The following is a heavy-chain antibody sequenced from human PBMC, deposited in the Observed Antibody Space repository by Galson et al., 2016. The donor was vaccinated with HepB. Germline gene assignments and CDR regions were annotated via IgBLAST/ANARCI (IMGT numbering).Heavy chain of an antibody. J-gene: IGHJ4*02. Sequence: SVKVSCKASGGTFSSYAINWVRQAPGQGLEWMGWIIPVFGTAKYGQRFQGRVTITADESTSTAYLELSSLASEDTAVYYCARPTSAYYDILTGSYYFDYWGRGTLVTVSS. D-gene: IGHD3-9*01. CDR3: ARPTSAYYDILTGSYYFDY. CDR1: GGTFSSYA. V-gene: IGHV1-69*13. CDR2: IIPVFGTA.